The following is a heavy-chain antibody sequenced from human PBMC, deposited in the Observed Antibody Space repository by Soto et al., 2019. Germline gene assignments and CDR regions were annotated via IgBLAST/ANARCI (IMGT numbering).Heavy chain of an antibody. CDR2: ISSDSKTV. CDR3: VRDRAQAWIRL. Sequence: QVQLVQSGGGLVKPGGSLRLSCTTSGFTFNAFYMSWVRQAPGKGLEWVSYISSDSKTVYYADFVKGRFTLSRDNAQNSLYLQMNSLSAGDTAVYYCVRDRAQAWIRLWGQGTLVTVSS. D-gene: IGHD5-18*01. V-gene: IGHV3-11*01. J-gene: IGHJ4*02. CDR1: GFTFNAFY.